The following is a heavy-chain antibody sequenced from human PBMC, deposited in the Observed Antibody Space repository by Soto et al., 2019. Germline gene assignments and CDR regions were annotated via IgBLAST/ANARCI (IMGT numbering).Heavy chain of an antibody. D-gene: IGHD2-21*01. Sequence: ESLKISCKRSGYSFTTYWISWVRQMPGKGLEWMGRIDPSDSYTNYSPSFQGHVTISADQSISTAYLKWSSLKASDTAMYYCAIPLRVSQPKGSFDPRGQTPLVTLSS. CDR1: GYSFTTYW. CDR2: IDPSDSYT. V-gene: IGHV5-10-1*01. J-gene: IGHJ5*02. CDR3: AIPLRVSQPKGSFDP.